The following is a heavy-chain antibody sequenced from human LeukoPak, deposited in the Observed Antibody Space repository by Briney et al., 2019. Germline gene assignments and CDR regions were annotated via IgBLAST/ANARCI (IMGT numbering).Heavy chain of an antibody. V-gene: IGHV3-9*01. Sequence: GGSLRLSCAASGFTFDDYAMHWVRHAPGKGLEWVSGISWNSGSIGYADSVKGRFTISRDNAKNSLYLQMNSLRAEDTALYYCAKDGYDILTGYCDYWGQGTLVTVSS. D-gene: IGHD3-9*01. J-gene: IGHJ4*02. CDR2: ISWNSGSI. CDR3: AKDGYDILTGYCDY. CDR1: GFTFDDYA.